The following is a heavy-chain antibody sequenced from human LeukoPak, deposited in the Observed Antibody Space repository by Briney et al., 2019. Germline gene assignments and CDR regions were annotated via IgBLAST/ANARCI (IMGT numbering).Heavy chain of an antibody. J-gene: IGHJ4*02. CDR1: GFTFSDYY. V-gene: IGHV3-11*01. CDR3: ARDGSREVVSLWSFDY. CDR2: ISSSGSTI. D-gene: IGHD3-16*01. Sequence: GGSLRLSCAASGFTFSDYYMSWIRQAPGKGLEWVSYISSSGSTIYYADSVKGRFTISRDNAKNSLYLQMNSLRAEDTAVYYCARDGSREVVSLWSFDYWGQGTLVTVSS.